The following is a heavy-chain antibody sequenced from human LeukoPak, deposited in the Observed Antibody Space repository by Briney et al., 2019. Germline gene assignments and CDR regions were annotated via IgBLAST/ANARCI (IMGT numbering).Heavy chain of an antibody. J-gene: IGHJ4*02. D-gene: IGHD1-14*01. CDR3: ASLGRNGWYLLHFDY. CDR2: IKGDGSEI. V-gene: IGHV3-7*01. CDR1: GFTFSDYW. Sequence: GGSLRLSCAASGFTFSDYWMSWVRQAPGKGLEWVANIKGDGSEIDYVDSVKGRFTISRDNAKNSLFLQMDNLRDDDTAVYYCASLGRNGWYLLHFDYWGQGALVTVSS.